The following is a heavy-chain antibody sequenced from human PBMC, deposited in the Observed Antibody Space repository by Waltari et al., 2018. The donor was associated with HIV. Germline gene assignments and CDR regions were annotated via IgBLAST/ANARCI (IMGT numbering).Heavy chain of an antibody. CDR1: GLNFKNYW. Sequence: EVRLEESGGGLVQPGGSLRLSCAASGLNFKNYWMSWVRKASGKSMEWVANIRQDVIEKYYADSVRGPFSIARDNANNTRVLQRNTVRAEDSATYYCASSRGGLADYWGQGALVTVSS. D-gene: IGHD3-16*01. CDR3: ASSRGGLADY. J-gene: IGHJ4*02. CDR2: IRQDVIEK. V-gene: IGHV3-7*01.